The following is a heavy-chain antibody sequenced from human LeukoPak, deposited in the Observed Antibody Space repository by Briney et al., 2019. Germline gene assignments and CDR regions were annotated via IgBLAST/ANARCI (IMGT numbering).Heavy chain of an antibody. CDR1: GGSISSYY. D-gene: IGHD3-22*01. CDR2: IYTGGSP. V-gene: IGHV4-4*07. CDR3: ARYYDSSGWFDC. J-gene: IGHJ4*02. Sequence: PSETLSLTCTVSGGSISSYYWSWIRQPAGKGLEWIGRIYTGGSPNYNPSLQSRVTMSVDTSKNQFSLKLSSVTAADTAVYYCARYYDSSGWFDCWGQGTLVTVSS.